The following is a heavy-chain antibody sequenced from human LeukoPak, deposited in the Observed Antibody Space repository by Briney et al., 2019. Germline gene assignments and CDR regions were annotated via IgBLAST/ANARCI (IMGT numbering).Heavy chain of an antibody. Sequence: GGSLRLSCAAPGFTFSSLWMHWVRQAPGKGLVWVSYINSDGTTATYADSVKGQFTISRDNAKTTLYLQMNRLRAEDTAVYYCVRGGYGSIDYWGQGTLVTVSS. CDR2: INSDGTTA. D-gene: IGHD4-17*01. CDR1: GFTFSSLW. J-gene: IGHJ4*02. V-gene: IGHV3-74*01. CDR3: VRGGYGSIDY.